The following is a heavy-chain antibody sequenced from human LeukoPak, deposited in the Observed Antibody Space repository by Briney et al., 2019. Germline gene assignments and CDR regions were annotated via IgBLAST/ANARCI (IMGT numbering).Heavy chain of an antibody. V-gene: IGHV1-3*01. D-gene: IGHD6-19*01. J-gene: IGHJ4*01. CDR2: INADSGNT. Sequence: ASVKVSCKASGYTFTEYAMHWVRLAPGHGLEWMGWINADSGNTESSQRFQGRLSITWDTSATTAYMELSSLTTEDTAVYYCARGGPNRSGWTLDYWXXXTLVTVSS. CDR3: ARGGPNRSGWTLDY. CDR1: GYTFTEYA.